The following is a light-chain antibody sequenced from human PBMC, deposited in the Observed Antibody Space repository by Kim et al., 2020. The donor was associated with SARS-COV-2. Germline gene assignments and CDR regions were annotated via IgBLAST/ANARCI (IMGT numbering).Light chain of an antibody. J-gene: IGLJ2*01. CDR2: EVS. CDR1: SSDVGGYNY. CDR3: SSYAGSNNL. Sequence: QSALTQPPYASGSPGQSVTISCTGTSSDVGGYNYVSWYQQHPGKAPKLMIYEVSKRPSGVPDRFSGSKSGNTASLTVSGLQAEDEADYYCSSYAGSNNLFGGGTQLTVL. V-gene: IGLV2-8*01.